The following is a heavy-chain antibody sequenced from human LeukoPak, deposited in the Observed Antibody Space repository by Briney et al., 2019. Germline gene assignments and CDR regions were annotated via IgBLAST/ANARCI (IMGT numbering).Heavy chain of an antibody. CDR1: GASITGYY. D-gene: IGHD2-15*01. J-gene: IGHJ4*02. V-gene: IGHV4-59*01. CDR3: ARYTRIPDY. CDR2: IYYTGDT. Sequence: PSETLSLTCTVSGASITGYYWTWIRQPPGKGLECVGYIYYTGDTNYNPSLKSRVTMSLDTSKSQFSLKLTSVTAADTAIYYRARYTRIPDYWGQGTLVTVTS.